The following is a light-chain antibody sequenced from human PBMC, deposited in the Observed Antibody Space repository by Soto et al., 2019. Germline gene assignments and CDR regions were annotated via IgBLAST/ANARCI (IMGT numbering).Light chain of an antibody. CDR1: QSISDW. V-gene: IGKV1-5*03. J-gene: IGKJ1*01. Sequence: DIQMTQSPSTLSASVGDRVTITCRASQSISDWLAWYQQKPGKSPKLLIYKASSLESGVPARFSGSGSGTEFTLTISSLQPDDFATYYCQQYNGERVFGQGTNVEIK. CDR2: KAS. CDR3: QQYNGERV.